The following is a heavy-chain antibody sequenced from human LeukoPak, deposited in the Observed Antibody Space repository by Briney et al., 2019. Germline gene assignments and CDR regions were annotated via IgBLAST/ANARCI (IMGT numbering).Heavy chain of an antibody. J-gene: IGHJ6*03. Sequence: SETLSLTCTVSGGSISIGSYYWSWIRQPAGKGLEWIGRIFTSGSTNYHPSLKSRVNISVDTSKNQFSLKLSSVTAADTAVYYCARDRAHYDFWSGSSSYYYYYMDVWGKGTTVTVSS. D-gene: IGHD3-3*01. CDR3: ARDRAHYDFWSGSSSYYYYYMDV. CDR1: GGSISIGSYY. V-gene: IGHV4-61*02. CDR2: IFTSGST.